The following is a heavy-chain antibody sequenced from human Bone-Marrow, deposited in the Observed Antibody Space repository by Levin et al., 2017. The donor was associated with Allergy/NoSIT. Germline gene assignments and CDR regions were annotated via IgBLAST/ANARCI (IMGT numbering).Heavy chain of an antibody. D-gene: IGHD6-19*01. CDR1: GGSISSSNW. CDR2: IYHSGST. CDR3: ARAGKESSGWPLGTDWFDP. J-gene: IGHJ5*02. Sequence: SETLSLTCAVSGGSISSSNWWSWVRQPPGKGLEWIGEIYHSGSTNYNPSLKSRVTISVDKSKNQFSLKLSSVTAADTAVYYCARAGKESSGWPLGTDWFDPWGQGTLVTVSA. V-gene: IGHV4-4*02.